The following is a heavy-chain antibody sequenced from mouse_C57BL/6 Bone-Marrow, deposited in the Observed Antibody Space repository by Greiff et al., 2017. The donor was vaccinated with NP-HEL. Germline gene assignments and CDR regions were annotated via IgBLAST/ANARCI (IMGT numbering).Heavy chain of an antibody. J-gene: IGHJ2*01. V-gene: IGHV1-85*01. CDR1: GYTFTSYD. CDR2: IYPRDGST. CDR3: ARRGYYYGSSYSYFDY. Sequence: QVQLQQSGPELVKPGASVKLSCKASGYTFTSYDINWVKQRPGQGLEWIGWIYPRDGSTKYNEKFKGKATLTLDTSSSTAYMELHSLTSEDSAVYFCARRGYYYGSSYSYFDYWGQGTTLTVSS. D-gene: IGHD1-1*01.